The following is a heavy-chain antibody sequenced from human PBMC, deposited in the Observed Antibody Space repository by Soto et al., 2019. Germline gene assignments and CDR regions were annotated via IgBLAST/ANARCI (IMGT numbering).Heavy chain of an antibody. Sequence: ASVKVSCRASGYTFTGYYMHWVRQAPGQGLEWMGWINPNSGGTNYAQKFQGRVTMTRDTSISTAYMELSRLRSDDTAVYYCARGRGSIAADGTSPRYYYGMDLWGQGTTVTVSS. V-gene: IGHV1-2*02. J-gene: IGHJ6*02. CDR2: INPNSGGT. CDR1: GYTFTGYY. CDR3: ARGRGSIAADGTSPRYYYGMDL. D-gene: IGHD6-13*01.